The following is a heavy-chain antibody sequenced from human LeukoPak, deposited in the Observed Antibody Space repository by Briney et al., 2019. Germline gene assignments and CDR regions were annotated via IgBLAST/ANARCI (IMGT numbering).Heavy chain of an antibody. CDR1: GNSFTSYW. Sequence: GESLKISCKGSGNSFTSYWIGWVRQMPGKGLEWMGIIYPGDSDTRYSPSFQGQVTISADKSISTAYLQWRSLKASDTAIYYCASQAYEDRSSSAYMDVWAKGPRSPSP. V-gene: IGHV5-51*01. D-gene: IGHD6-6*01. J-gene: IGHJ6*03. CDR3: ASQAYEDRSSSAYMDV. CDR2: IYPGDSDT.